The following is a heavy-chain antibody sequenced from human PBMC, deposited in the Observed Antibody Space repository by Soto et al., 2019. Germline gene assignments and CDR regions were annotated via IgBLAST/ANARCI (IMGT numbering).Heavy chain of an antibody. J-gene: IGHJ6*02. Sequence: SETLSLTCTVSGGSIRSSSYWGWIRQPPGKGLEWIGSIYSIGSSYYNPSLKGRVTISADTSKNQFSLNLISVTAADTAVYYCRRSSRYYYGMDVWGQGTTVTVSS. D-gene: IGHD2-2*01. CDR1: GGSIRSSSY. CDR2: IYSIGSS. V-gene: IGHV4-39*01. CDR3: RRSSRYYYGMDV.